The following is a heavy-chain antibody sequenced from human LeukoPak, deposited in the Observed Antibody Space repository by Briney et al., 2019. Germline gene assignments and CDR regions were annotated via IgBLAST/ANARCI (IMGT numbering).Heavy chain of an antibody. J-gene: IGHJ3*01. CDR1: GYTFTGYY. D-gene: IGHD3-10*01. Sequence: ASVKVSCKASGYTFTGYYIHWVRQAPGQGLEWMGWINPNSGGTNYAQNFQGRVTMTRDTSISTAYMELSRLRSDDTAVYYCARGPWFGELTDALWGQGTMVTVSS. V-gene: IGHV1-2*02. CDR3: ARGPWFGELTDAL. CDR2: INPNSGGT.